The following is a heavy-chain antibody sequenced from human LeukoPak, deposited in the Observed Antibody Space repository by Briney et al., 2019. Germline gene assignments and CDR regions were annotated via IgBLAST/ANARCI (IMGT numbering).Heavy chain of an antibody. CDR3: AGLQKDYVFGSGYRDWFDP. J-gene: IGHJ5*02. CDR2: IYYCGST. CDR1: GGSISSSCYD. V-gene: IGHV4-39*01. Sequence: SETLYLTCTGSGGSISSSCYDWGWNRPPQGQGLEWIGSIYYCGSTYYTPSQESRPTLSVDTSKNPFSLKLSSVTAADTPAYCCAGLQKDYVFGSGYRDWFDPWGQGTLVTVSS. D-gene: IGHD3-3*01.